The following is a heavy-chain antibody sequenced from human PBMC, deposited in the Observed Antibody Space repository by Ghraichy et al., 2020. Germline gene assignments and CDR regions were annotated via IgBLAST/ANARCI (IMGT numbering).Heavy chain of an antibody. CDR1: GFTFSSYA. V-gene: IGHV3-23*01. J-gene: IGHJ4*02. Sequence: GESLNISCAASGFTFSSYAMSWVRQAPGKGLEWVSAISGSGGSTYYADSVKGRFTISRDNSKNTLYLQMNSLRAEDTAVYYCAKEWFGELSYFDYWGQGTLVTVSS. D-gene: IGHD3-10*01. CDR2: ISGSGGST. CDR3: AKEWFGELSYFDY.